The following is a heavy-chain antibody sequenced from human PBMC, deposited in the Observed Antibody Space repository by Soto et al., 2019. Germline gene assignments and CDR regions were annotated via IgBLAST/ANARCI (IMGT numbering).Heavy chain of an antibody. V-gene: IGHV4-4*02. CDR3: AGGGGYDWFGP. D-gene: IGHD3-22*01. CDR1: GGSISSSNW. CDR2: IYHSGGT. J-gene: IGHJ5*02. Sequence: QVQLQESGPGLVKPSGTLSLTCAVSGGSISSSNWWSWVRQPPGKGLEWIGEIYHSGGTNYNPSLNWRVTDAVGQAQHRSSPSLSSVTAADTAVYYCAGGGGYDWFGPWGQGTLVTVSS.